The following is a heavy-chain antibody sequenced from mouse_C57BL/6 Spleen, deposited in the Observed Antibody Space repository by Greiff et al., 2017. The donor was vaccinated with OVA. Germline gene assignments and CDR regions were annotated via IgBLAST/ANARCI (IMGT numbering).Heavy chain of an antibody. CDR1: GYTFTSYW. Sequence: QVQLQQPGAELVRPGSSVKLSCKASGYTFTSYWMHWVKQRPIQGLEWIGNIDPSDSETHYNQKFKDKATLTVDKSSSTAYMQLSSLTSEDSAVYYCARSLDYDYDVSFDYWGQGTTLTVSS. CDR3: ARSLDYDYDVSFDY. J-gene: IGHJ2*01. D-gene: IGHD2-4*01. CDR2: IDPSDSET. V-gene: IGHV1-52*01.